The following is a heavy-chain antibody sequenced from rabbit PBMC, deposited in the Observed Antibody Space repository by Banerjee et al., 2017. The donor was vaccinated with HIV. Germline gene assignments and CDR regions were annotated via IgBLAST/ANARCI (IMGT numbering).Heavy chain of an antibody. CDR2: IDAGSSGST. D-gene: IGHD2-1*01. Sequence: QEQLEESGGGLVKPEGSLTLTCTASGFSFSSSYYMCWVSQAPGKGLEWIGCIDAGSSGSTNDASWAKGRFTISKPSSTTVTLQMTSLTAADTATYFCARRDVYDAAGASMYGDSMYAFNLWGPGTLVTVS. CDR1: GFSFSSSYY. CDR3: ARRDVYDAAGASMYGDSMYAFNL. J-gene: IGHJ4*01. V-gene: IGHV1S45*01.